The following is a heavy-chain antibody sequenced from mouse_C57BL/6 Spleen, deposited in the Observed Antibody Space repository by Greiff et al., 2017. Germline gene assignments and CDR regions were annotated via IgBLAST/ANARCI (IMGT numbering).Heavy chain of an antibody. V-gene: IGHV1-82*01. J-gene: IGHJ4*01. Sequence: VQLQESGPELVKPGASVKISCKASGFAFSSSWMNWVKQRPGTGLEWIGRLYPGGRDTYYHGKFKGKVTLTADKSSNTAYMQLSSLTSEDSAVYYCARGVYYGSSYDAMDDWGQGTSVTVSS. CDR1: GFAFSSSW. CDR3: ARGVYYGSSYDAMDD. D-gene: IGHD1-1*01. CDR2: LYPGGRDT.